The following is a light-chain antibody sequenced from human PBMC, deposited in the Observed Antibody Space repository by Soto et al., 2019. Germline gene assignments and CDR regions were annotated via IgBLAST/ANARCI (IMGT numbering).Light chain of an antibody. Sequence: EIVLTQSPGTLSLSPGERATLSCRASQSVSSSYLAWYQQKPGQAPRLLIYGASTRAPGVSDRFSGSGSGTEYTLTISRLEPEDFAVYYCQQYDNYPRTFGQRTKVDI. CDR2: GAS. CDR3: QQYDNYPRT. V-gene: IGKV3-20*01. J-gene: IGKJ1*01. CDR1: QSVSSSY.